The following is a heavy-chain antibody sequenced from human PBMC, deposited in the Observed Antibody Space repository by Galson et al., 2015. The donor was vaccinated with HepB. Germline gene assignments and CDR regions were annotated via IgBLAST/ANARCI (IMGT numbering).Heavy chain of an antibody. CDR2: ISYDGSNK. J-gene: IGHJ5*02. CDR3: ARDRAPNHYDSSGPRWFDP. Sequence: CAASGFTFSSYAMHWVRQAPGKGLEWVAVISYDGSNKYYADSVKGRFTISRDNSKNTLYLQMNSLRAEDTAVYYCARDRAPNHYDSSGPRWFDPWGQGTLVTVSS. CDR1: GFTFSSYA. D-gene: IGHD3-22*01. V-gene: IGHV3-30-3*01.